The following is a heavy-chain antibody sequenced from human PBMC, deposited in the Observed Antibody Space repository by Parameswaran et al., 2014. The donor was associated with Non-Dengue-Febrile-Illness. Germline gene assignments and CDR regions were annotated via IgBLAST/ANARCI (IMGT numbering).Heavy chain of an antibody. D-gene: IGHD4-17*01. V-gene: IGHV2-26*01. CDR2: IFSNDEK. CDR3: ARISETTVTTPIQDAFDI. J-gene: IGHJ3*02. Sequence: RWIRQPPGKALEWLAHIFSNDEKSYSTSLKSRLTISKDTSKSQVVLTMTNMDPVDTATYYCARISETTVTTPIQDAFDIWGPRDNGHRLL.